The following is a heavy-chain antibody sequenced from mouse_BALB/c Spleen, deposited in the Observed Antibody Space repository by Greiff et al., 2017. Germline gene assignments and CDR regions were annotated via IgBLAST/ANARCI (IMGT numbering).Heavy chain of an antibody. CDR2: ISSGGSYT. V-gene: IGHV5-9-4*01. CDR3: ARVKNDGYYIDY. D-gene: IGHD2-3*01. Sequence: EVQLVESGGGLVKPGGSLKLSCAASGFTFSSYAMSWVRQSPEKRLEWVAEISSGGSYTYYPDTVTGRFTISRDNAKNTLYLEMSSLRSEDTAMYYCARVKNDGYYIDYWGQGTTLTVSS. CDR1: GFTFSSYA. J-gene: IGHJ2*01.